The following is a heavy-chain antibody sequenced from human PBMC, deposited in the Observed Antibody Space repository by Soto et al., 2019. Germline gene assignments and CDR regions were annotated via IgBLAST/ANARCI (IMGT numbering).Heavy chain of an antibody. J-gene: IGHJ3*01. Sequence: QIALKESGPTLVKPTQTLTLTCTFSGISLTTSGEGVGWVRQPPGKGLEWVALVYGDGDKRYLTSLKSRLTITKDTSKHQVVLPMTNMDPVDTGTYFCAHNIGGDYVYGFDFGGQGTKVTVSS. CDR2: VYGDGDK. V-gene: IGHV2-5*02. CDR1: GISLTTSGEG. D-gene: IGHD3-16*01. CDR3: AHNIGGDYVYGFDF.